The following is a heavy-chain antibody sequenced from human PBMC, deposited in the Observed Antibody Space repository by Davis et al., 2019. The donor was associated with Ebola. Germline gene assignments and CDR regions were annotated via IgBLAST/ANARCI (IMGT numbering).Heavy chain of an antibody. CDR1: GGSISSSNW. Sequence: PSETLSLTCAVSGGSISSSNWWSWVRQPPGKGLDWIGEIYHSGSTNYNPSLRSRVTMSVDISKNQFSLRLTSLTAADTAVYYCAREYYDFPSGRVSHSDYWGQGTLVTVSS. CDR3: AREYYDFPSGRVSHSDY. V-gene: IGHV4-4*02. D-gene: IGHD3-3*01. CDR2: IYHSGST. J-gene: IGHJ4*02.